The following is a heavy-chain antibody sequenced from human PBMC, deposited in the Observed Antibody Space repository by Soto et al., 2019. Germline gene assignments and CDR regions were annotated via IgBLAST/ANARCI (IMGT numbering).Heavy chain of an antibody. Sequence: SETLSLTCTVSGGSISSGGYFWSWVRQHPGKGLEWIGNIYYSGRTYYNPSLKSRVTISVDTSKNQFSLKLSSVTAADTAVYYCAREPQNCSGGSCYTEHWFDPWGQGTLVTVSS. D-gene: IGHD2-15*01. V-gene: IGHV4-30-4*01. CDR2: IYYSGRT. J-gene: IGHJ5*02. CDR1: GGSISSGGYF. CDR3: AREPQNCSGGSCYTEHWFDP.